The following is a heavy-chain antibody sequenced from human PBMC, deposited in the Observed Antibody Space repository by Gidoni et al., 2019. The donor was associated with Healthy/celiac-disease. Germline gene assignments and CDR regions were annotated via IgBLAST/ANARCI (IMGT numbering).Heavy chain of an antibody. D-gene: IGHD2-21*02. CDR3: ARHPDFLRAFDI. J-gene: IGHJ3*02. V-gene: IGHV4-39*01. CDR2: MYYSGNT. Sequence: QLQLQESGPGLVKPSETLSLTCTVSGGSISSSRYYWVWIRQPPGKGLEWIGSMYYSGNTYYSPSLKSRVRMSVDTSKSQFSLKLSSVTAADTAVYYCARHPDFLRAFDIWGQGTVVTVSS. CDR1: GGSISSSRYY.